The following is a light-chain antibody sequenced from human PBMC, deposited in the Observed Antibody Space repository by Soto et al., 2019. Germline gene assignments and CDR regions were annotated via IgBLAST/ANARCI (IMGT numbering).Light chain of an antibody. V-gene: IGKV3-11*01. CDR2: DAS. Sequence: EIVLTQSPATLSLSPGERATLSCRASQSVSSYLAWYQQKPGQAPRLLIYDASTRATGIPARFSRSGSGTGFTLTIISLEPEEFAVYYCQQRSNWPPFGGGTKVEIK. CDR3: QQRSNWPP. J-gene: IGKJ4*01. CDR1: QSVSSY.